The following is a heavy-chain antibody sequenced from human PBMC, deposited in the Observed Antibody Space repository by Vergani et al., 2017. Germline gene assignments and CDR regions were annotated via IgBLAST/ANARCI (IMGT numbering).Heavy chain of an antibody. CDR3: VKDIAASGNYWYFDL. J-gene: IGHJ2*01. CDR2: IWYDGSNK. V-gene: IGHV3-33*03. Sequence: QVHLVESGGGVVQPGRSLTLSCSASGFTFSSYGMHWVRQAPGKGLEWVACIWYDGSNKRYVESVKGRFTISRDNSKNSLYLQMNSLRAKDTALYYCVKDIAASGNYWYFDLWGRGTLVTVSS. D-gene: IGHD6-13*01. CDR1: GFTFSSYG.